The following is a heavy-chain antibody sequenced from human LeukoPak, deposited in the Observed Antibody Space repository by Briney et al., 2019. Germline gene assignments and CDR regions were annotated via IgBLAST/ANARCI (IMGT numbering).Heavy chain of an antibody. J-gene: IGHJ4*02. CDR2: ISPSGGST. V-gene: IGHV1-46*01. CDR1: GYTFTSNY. D-gene: IGHD6-13*01. Sequence: GASVKVSCKAFGYTFTSNYMHWVRQAPGQGPEWMGVISPSGGSTTYAQKFQGRVTLTRDMSTSTAYMELRSLRSGDTAVYYCAREGGIAAAGIDYWGQGTLVTVSS. CDR3: AREGGIAAAGIDY.